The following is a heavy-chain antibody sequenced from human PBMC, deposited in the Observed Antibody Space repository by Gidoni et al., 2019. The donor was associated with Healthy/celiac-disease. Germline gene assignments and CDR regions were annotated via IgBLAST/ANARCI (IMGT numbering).Heavy chain of an antibody. CDR3: ARGLDSSGYYNDY. J-gene: IGHJ4*02. CDR2: INHSGST. Sequence: QVQLQQWGAGLWKPSEPLSLTCAVYGGSFSGYYWSWIRQPPGKGLEWIGEINHSGSTNYNPSLKSRVTISVDTSKNQFSLKLSSVTAADTAVYYCARGLDSSGYYNDYWGQGTLVTVSS. V-gene: IGHV4-34*01. CDR1: GGSFSGYY. D-gene: IGHD3-22*01.